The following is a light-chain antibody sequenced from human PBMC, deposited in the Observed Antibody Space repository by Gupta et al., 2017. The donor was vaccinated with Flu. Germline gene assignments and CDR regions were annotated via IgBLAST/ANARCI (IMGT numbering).Light chain of an antibody. CDR3: CSYAGTKLYWI. Sequence: SSDIGDYDLVSWCQQYSGKAPKLMIYEVNERPAGVSNRFSGSKSGNTISLTISGLQPEDEADYYCCSYAGTKLYWIFGGGTRLTVL. J-gene: IGLJ2*01. V-gene: IGLV2-23*02. CDR2: EVN. CDR1: SSDIGDYDL.